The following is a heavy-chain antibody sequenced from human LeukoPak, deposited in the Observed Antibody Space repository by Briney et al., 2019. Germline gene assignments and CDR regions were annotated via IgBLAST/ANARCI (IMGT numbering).Heavy chain of an antibody. Sequence: GSLRLSCVASGFTFRSYSMSWIRQPPGKGLEWIGYIYYNGNTNYNPSLKSRVTMSIDTSKNQLSLKLSSVTAADTAVYYCARAPTYSTFYFHFWGQGTLVTVSS. V-gene: IGHV4-59*01. CDR1: GFTFRSYS. J-gene: IGHJ4*02. D-gene: IGHD6-13*01. CDR3: ARAPTYSTFYFHF. CDR2: IYYNGNT.